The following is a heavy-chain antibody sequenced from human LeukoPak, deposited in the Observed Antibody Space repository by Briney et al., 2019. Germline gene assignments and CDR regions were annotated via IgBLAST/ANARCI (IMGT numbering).Heavy chain of an antibody. D-gene: IGHD1-1*01. CDR3: ARGVPGNVDY. Sequence: SETLSLTCTVSGGSISDYYWSWIRQPPGKGLEWIGYIYYSGSTNYSPSLRSRVTMSVDTSNNQLPLKVNSATAADTAVYYCARGVPGNVDYWGQGTLVTVSS. CDR2: IYYSGST. CDR1: GGSISDYY. V-gene: IGHV4-59*01. J-gene: IGHJ4*02.